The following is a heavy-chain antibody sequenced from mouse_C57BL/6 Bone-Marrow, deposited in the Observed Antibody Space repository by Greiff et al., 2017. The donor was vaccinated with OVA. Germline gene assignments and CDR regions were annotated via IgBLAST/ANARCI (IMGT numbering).Heavy chain of an antibody. CDR2: ISGGGGNT. Sequence: EVKLMESGGGLVKPGGSLKLSCAASGFTFSSYTMSWVRQTPEKRLEWVATISGGGGNTYYPDSVKGRFPISRDNAKNTLYLQMSSLRSEDTALYYCARRGWDWYFDVWGTGTTVTVSS. J-gene: IGHJ1*03. CDR1: GFTFSSYT. D-gene: IGHD3-3*01. CDR3: ARRGWDWYFDV. V-gene: IGHV5-9*01.